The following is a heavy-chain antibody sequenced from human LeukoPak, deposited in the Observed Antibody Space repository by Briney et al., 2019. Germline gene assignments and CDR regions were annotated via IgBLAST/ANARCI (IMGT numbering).Heavy chain of an antibody. CDR1: GFTFSSYE. CDR2: ISSSAGTT. CDR3: AKALYGDYGRFDY. Sequence: GGSLRLSCAASGFTFSSYEMNWVRQAPGKGLEWVSYISSSAGTTYYADSVKGRFTISRDNAKNSLYLQMNSLRAEDTAVYYCAKALYGDYGRFDYWGQGTLVTVSS. D-gene: IGHD4-17*01. J-gene: IGHJ4*02. V-gene: IGHV3-48*03.